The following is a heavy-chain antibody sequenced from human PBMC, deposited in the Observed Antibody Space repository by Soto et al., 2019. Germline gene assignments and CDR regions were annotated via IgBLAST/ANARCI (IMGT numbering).Heavy chain of an antibody. Sequence: GESLKISCKGVGYTFSTYWIAWVRQMPGKGLEWMGIIYPGDSDTRYNPSFQGQVTISVDKSISTAYLQWSSLRASDPAMYYCARVVGATQGDYWGQGTLVTVSS. CDR3: ARVVGATQGDY. J-gene: IGHJ4*02. CDR1: GYTFSTYW. V-gene: IGHV5-51*01. D-gene: IGHD1-26*01. CDR2: IYPGDSDT.